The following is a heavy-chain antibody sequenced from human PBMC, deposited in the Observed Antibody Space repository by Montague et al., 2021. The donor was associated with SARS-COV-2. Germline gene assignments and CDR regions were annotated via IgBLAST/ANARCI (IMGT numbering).Heavy chain of an antibody. D-gene: IGHD6-19*01. CDR3: ARWDSSGWFGRSYYGMDV. Sequence: SETLSLTCAVSGGSISSSNWWSWVRQPPGKGPEWIGEIYHSGSTNYNPSLKSRVTISVDKSKNQFSLKLSSVTAADTAVYYCARWDSSGWFGRSYYGMDVWGQGTTVTVSS. CDR2: IYHSGST. J-gene: IGHJ6*02. V-gene: IGHV4-4*02. CDR1: GGSISSSNW.